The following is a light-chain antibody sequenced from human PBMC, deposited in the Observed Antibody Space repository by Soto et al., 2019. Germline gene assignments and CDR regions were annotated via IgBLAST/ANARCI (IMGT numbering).Light chain of an antibody. CDR3: QQSFDTPFT. CDR1: QSISSF. Sequence: DIQMTQSPSSLSASVGDRVTITCRASQSISSFLNWYQQKPGKAPKFLIYATSSVQSDVPSRFSGSGSGTDFTLTINSLQPEDFATYFCQQSFDTPFTFGQGSKVDI. J-gene: IGKJ2*01. CDR2: ATS. V-gene: IGKV1-39*01.